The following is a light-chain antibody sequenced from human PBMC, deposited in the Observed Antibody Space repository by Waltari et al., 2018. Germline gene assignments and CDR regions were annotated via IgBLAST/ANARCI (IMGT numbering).Light chain of an antibody. CDR2: WAS. CDR3: QQYYTIPWT. J-gene: IGKJ1*01. V-gene: IGKV4-1*01. CDR1: QSLLSSANSNNY. Sequence: DIVMTQFPDSLSVSLGERDTLNCKSSQSLLSSANSNNYLSWYQQRPGQPPKLLISWASTRESGVPDRFSGSGSGTDFTLTISSLQAEDLAIYYCQQYYTIPWTFGQGTKVDIK.